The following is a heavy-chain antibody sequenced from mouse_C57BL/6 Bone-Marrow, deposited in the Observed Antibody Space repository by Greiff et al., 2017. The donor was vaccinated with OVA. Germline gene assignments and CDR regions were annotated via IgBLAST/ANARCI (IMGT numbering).Heavy chain of an antibody. Sequence: EVKVVESGGGLVKPGGSLKLSCAASGFTFSDYGMHWVRQAPEKGLEWVAYISSGSSTIYYADTVKGRFTISRDNAKNTLFLQMTSLGSEDTAMYYCARPGYGSSGYFDVGGTGTTVTVSS. V-gene: IGHV5-17*01. D-gene: IGHD1-1*01. CDR1: GFTFSDYG. CDR3: ARPGYGSSGYFDV. CDR2: ISSGSSTI. J-gene: IGHJ1*03.